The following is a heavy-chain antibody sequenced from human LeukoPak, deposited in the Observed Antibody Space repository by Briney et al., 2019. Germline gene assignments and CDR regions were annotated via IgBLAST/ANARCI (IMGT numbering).Heavy chain of an antibody. D-gene: IGHD7-27*01. V-gene: IGHV1-2*02. Sequence: ASVKVSCKASGYTFTSYYMHWVRQAPGQGLEWMGWINPNSGVTSSAQKFQGRVTMTRDTSISTAYMELNRLRSDDTAVYYCARETLLGTKDFDYWGQGTLVTVSS. CDR3: ARETLLGTKDFDY. CDR1: GYTFTSYY. J-gene: IGHJ4*02. CDR2: INPNSGVT.